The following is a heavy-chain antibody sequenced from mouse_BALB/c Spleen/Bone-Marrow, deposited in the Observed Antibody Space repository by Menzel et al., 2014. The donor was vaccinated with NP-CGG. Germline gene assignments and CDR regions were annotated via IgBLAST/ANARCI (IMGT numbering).Heavy chain of an antibody. J-gene: IGHJ3*01. CDR3: ANYYGSTWFAH. CDR2: ISDGGSYT. Sequence: EVKLVESGGGLVKPGGSLKLSCAASEFTFSDYYMYWVRQTPEKRLEWVATISDGGSYTYYPDSMKGRFTISRDNAKNNLYLQMNSLKSEDTAMYYCANYYGSTWFAHWGQGALVTVSA. D-gene: IGHD1-1*01. V-gene: IGHV5-4*02. CDR1: EFTFSDYY.